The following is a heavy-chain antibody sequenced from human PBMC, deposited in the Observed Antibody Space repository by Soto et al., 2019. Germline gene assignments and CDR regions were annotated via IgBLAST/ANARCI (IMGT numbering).Heavy chain of an antibody. CDR1: GGTFSSYA. CDR2: IIPIFGTA. V-gene: IGHV1-69*01. D-gene: IGHD3-3*01. J-gene: IGHJ4*02. CDR3: ARGRSVRFLEWSYYFDY. Sequence: QVQLVQSGAEVKKPGSSVKVSCKASGGTFSSYAISWVRQAPGQGLEWMGGIIPIFGTANYAQKFQGRVTITADESTSTAYMELSSLRSEDTAVYYCARGRSVRFLEWSYYFDYWGQGTLVTVSS.